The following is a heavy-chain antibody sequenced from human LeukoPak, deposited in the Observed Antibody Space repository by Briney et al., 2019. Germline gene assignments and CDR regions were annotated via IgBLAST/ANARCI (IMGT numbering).Heavy chain of an antibody. D-gene: IGHD5-24*01. V-gene: IGHV4-59*01. Sequence: SETLSLTCTVSGGSISSYYWSWIRQPPGKGLEWIGYIYYSGSTNYNPSLKSRVTISVDTSKNQFSLKLSSVTAADTAVYYYASNAPREMATRDDYYYYYRDVWGKGTTVTVSS. CDR3: ASNAPREMATRDDYYYYYRDV. CDR2: IYYSGST. CDR1: GGSISSYY. J-gene: IGHJ6*03.